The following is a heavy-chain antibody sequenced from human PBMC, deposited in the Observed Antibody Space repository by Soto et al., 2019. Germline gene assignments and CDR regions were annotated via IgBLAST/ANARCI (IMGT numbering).Heavy chain of an antibody. J-gene: IGHJ4*02. Sequence: QVQLVESGGGVVQPGRSLRLSCAASGFTFSNSGMHWVRQAPGKGLEWVAVIWYDGRNPYYADSVKGRFTISRDNSRNTLYLQMNSLRAEDTAVYYWARAGCSGGSCYPDYWGQGTLVTVSS. CDR3: ARAGCSGGSCYPDY. CDR1: GFTFSNSG. D-gene: IGHD2-15*01. CDR2: IWYDGRNP. V-gene: IGHV3-33*01.